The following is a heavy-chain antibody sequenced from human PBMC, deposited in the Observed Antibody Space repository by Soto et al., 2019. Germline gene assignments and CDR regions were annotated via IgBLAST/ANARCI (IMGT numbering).Heavy chain of an antibody. Sequence: KPSETLSLTCTVSVGSISSYYWSWIRQPPGKGLEWIGYIYYSGSTNYNPSLESRVTISVDTSKNQFSLKLSSVTAADTAVYYCARDVSGDFWSGYYYGETGHDAFDIWGQGTMVTVSS. CDR3: ARDVSGDFWSGYYYGETGHDAFDI. CDR2: IYYSGST. D-gene: IGHD3-3*01. J-gene: IGHJ3*02. CDR1: VGSISSYY. V-gene: IGHV4-59*01.